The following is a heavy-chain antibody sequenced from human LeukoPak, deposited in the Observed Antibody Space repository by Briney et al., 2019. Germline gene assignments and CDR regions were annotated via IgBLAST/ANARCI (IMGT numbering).Heavy chain of an antibody. CDR3: AKDVGYCSSTTCYKPFDY. J-gene: IGHJ4*02. V-gene: IGHV3-23*01. D-gene: IGHD2-2*02. CDR1: GFTFSNYA. Sequence: PGGSLRLSCAASGFTFSNYAMSCVRQAPGKGLEWVSAFSGSGGSTYYADSVKGRFTISRDNSKNTLYLQMNSLRAEDTAVYYCAKDVGYCSSTTCYKPFDYWGQGTLVTVSS. CDR2: FSGSGGST.